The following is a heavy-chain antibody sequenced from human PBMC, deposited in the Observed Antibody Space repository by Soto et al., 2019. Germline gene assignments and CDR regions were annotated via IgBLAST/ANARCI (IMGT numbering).Heavy chain of an antibody. V-gene: IGHV1-3*04. J-gene: IGHJ4*02. CDR2: INTGNDNT. Sequence: ASVKVSCKASGYTFTSYAMHWVRQAPGQRLEWMGWINTGNDNTKYSKKFQGRVTITSDTSASTAYMELNSLRSEDTAVYYCASSWGVNSSLDYWGQGTLVTVSS. CDR1: GYTFTSYA. D-gene: IGHD3-16*01. CDR3: ASSWGVNSSLDY.